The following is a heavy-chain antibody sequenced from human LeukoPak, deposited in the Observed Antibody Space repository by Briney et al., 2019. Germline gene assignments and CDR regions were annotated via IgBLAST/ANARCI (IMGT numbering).Heavy chain of an antibody. CDR2: IYFSGST. CDR3: ARHGSKFWSGYSYYFDY. D-gene: IGHD3-3*01. J-gene: IGHJ4*02. Sequence: SETLSLTCTVSGGSISSYYWSWIRQPPGKGLEWIGYIYFSGSTNFNPSFKSRVTISVDTSKNQFSLKLNSVTAADTAVYYCARHGSKFWSGYSYYFDYWGQGTLVTVSS. V-gene: IGHV4-59*08. CDR1: GGSISSYY.